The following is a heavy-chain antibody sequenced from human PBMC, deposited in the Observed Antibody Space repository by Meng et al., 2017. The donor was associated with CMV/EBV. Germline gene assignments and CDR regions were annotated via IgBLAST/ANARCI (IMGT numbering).Heavy chain of an antibody. CDR2: ISAYNGNT. D-gene: IGHD4-17*01. V-gene: IGHV1-18*01. J-gene: IGHJ3*02. Sequence: ASVKVSCKASGYTFTSYGISWVRQAPGQGLEWMGWISAYNGNTNYAQKPQGRVTMTTDTSTSTAYMELRSLRSDDTAVYYCAREGLRGMLLPPGIWGQGTMVTVSS. CDR3: AREGLRGMLLPPGI. CDR1: GYTFTSYG.